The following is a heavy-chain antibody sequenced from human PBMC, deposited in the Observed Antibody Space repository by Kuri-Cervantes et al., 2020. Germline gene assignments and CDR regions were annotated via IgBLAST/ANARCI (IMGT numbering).Heavy chain of an antibody. V-gene: IGHV3-30*03. CDR2: ISSDESNK. CDR3: ARDRRYFDY. J-gene: IGHJ4*02. CDR1: GFTFSSYG. Sequence: GESLKISCAASGFTFSSYGMHWVRQAPGKGLEYVAFISSDESNKWFTDSVKGRFTFSRDNSKNTLYLQMNSLRAEDTAVYYCARDRRYFDYWGQGTLVTVSS.